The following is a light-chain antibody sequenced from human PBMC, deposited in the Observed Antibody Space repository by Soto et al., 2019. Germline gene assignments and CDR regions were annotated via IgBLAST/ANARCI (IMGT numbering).Light chain of an antibody. CDR3: QQYGSSPRT. Sequence: EIVMTQSPATLSVSPGETATLSRRASQSVAGNLAWYQQKPGQPPRLLIYGVSTRATGVPARFSGSGSETDFTLTISRLEPEDFAVYYCQQYGSSPRTFGQGTKVDIK. CDR2: GVS. CDR1: QSVAGN. V-gene: IGKV3-15*01. J-gene: IGKJ1*01.